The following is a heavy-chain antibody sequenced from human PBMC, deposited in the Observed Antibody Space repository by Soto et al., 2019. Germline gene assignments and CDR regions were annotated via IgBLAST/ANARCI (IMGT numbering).Heavy chain of an antibody. CDR1: GYTFTGYY. D-gene: IGHD6-13*01. CDR2: INPNSGGT. J-gene: IGHJ6*02. CDR3: ARSHPGSRSWYYYGMDV. V-gene: IGHV1-2*02. Sequence: ASLKVSCKASGYTFTGYYMHGVRQAPGQGLEWMGWINPNSGGTNYAQKFQGRVTMTRDTSISTAYMELSRLRPDDTAVYYCARSHPGSRSWYYYGMDVWGQGTKVTVYS.